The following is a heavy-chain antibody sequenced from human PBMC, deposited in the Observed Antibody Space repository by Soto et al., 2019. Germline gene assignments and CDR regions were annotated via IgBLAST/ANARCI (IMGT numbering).Heavy chain of an antibody. J-gene: IGHJ4*02. CDR3: AADSEQFLEWETLDY. Sequence: QMPLVQSGPEVKKPGTSVKVSCKASGFTFTSSAVQWVRQARGQRLEWIGWIVVGSGNTNYAQKFQERVTITRDMSTSTAYRELSGLSAEDTAVYYCAADSEQFLEWETLDYWGQGTLVIFSS. D-gene: IGHD3-3*01. CDR2: IVVGSGNT. V-gene: IGHV1-58*01. CDR1: GFTFTSSA.